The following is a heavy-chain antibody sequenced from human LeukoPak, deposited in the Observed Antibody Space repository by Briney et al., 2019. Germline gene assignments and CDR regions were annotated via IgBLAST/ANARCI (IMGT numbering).Heavy chain of an antibody. CDR2: IIPNSGGT. CDR3: ARTLTGGRGGYFDN. D-gene: IGHD1-14*01. CDR1: GSTFTGYY. V-gene: IGHV1-2*02. J-gene: IGHJ4*02. Sequence: RASVKVSCKASGSTFTGYYIHWVRHAPGQGLEWMGWIIPNSGGTNYAQNFQGRVTMTRDTSISTAYMELTSLRSDDTALYYCARTLTGGRGGYFDNWGQGTLVTVSS.